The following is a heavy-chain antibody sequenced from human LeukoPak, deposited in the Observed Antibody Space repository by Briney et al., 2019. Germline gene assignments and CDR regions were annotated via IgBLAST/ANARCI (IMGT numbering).Heavy chain of an antibody. CDR1: GGSISSYY. Sequence: SETLSLTCTVSGGSISSYYWSWLRQPPGKGLEWIGYIYYSGSTNYNPSLKSRVTISVDTSKNQFSLKLSSVTAADTAVYYCAGTIFGVVTPNYWGQGTLVTVSS. V-gene: IGHV4-59*12. D-gene: IGHD3-3*01. CDR2: IYYSGST. J-gene: IGHJ4*02. CDR3: AGTIFGVVTPNY.